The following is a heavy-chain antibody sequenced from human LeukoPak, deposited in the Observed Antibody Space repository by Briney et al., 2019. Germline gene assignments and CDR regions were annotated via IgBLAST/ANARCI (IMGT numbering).Heavy chain of an antibody. CDR2: INPNSGGT. J-gene: IGHJ4*02. V-gene: IGHV1-2*02. CDR3: ARDIVATYSPDAK. D-gene: IGHD5-12*01. CDR1: GYTFTGYY. Sequence: GASVKVSCKASGYTFTGYYMHWVRQAPGQGLEWMGWINPNSGGTNYAQKFQGRVTMTRDTSISTAYMELSRLRSDDTAVYYCARDIVATYSPDAKWGQGTLVTVSS.